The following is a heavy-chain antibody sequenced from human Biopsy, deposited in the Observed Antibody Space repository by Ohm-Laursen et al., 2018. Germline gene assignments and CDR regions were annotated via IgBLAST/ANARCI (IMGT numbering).Heavy chain of an antibody. Sequence: SETLSLTCTVSGGSIGSFFWSWIRQPPGKGLEWIGYFYYSGSTNYNPSLRSRVTIPVDRSKNQFSLELSSVTAADTAVYYCARVGAGAPSIDYFDYWGQGALVTVSS. D-gene: IGHD1-26*01. J-gene: IGHJ4*02. CDR1: GGSIGSFF. V-gene: IGHV4-59*01. CDR2: FYYSGST. CDR3: ARVGAGAPSIDYFDY.